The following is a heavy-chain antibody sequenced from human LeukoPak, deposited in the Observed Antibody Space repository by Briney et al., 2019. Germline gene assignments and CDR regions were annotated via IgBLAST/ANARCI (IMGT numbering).Heavy chain of an antibody. J-gene: IGHJ4*02. Sequence: GGSLRLSCAASGFTFSSYAMSWVRQAPGKWLEWLSAISGSGGSTYYADSVNGRLTISRDNSKNTMYLQMNRLRAEDTAVYYCAKDPRVGATHRFYYFDYWGKGTLVTVSS. CDR2: ISGSGGST. D-gene: IGHD1-26*01. CDR1: GFTFSSYA. V-gene: IGHV3-23*01. CDR3: AKDPRVGATHRFYYFDY.